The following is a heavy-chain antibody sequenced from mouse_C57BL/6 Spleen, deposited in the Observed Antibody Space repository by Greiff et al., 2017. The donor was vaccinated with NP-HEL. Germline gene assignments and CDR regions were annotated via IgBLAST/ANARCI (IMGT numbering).Heavy chain of an antibody. CDR2: IDPEDGDT. D-gene: IGHD2-2*01. J-gene: IGHJ3*01. V-gene: IGHV14-1*01. Sequence: EVQLQQSGAELVRPGASVKLSCTASGFNIKDYYMHWVKQRPEQGLEWIGRIDPEDGDTEYAPKFQGKATMTADTSSNTAYLQLSSLTSEDTAVYYCTCDGYDVPAWFAYWGQGTLVTVSA. CDR1: GFNIKDYY. CDR3: TCDGYDVPAWFAY.